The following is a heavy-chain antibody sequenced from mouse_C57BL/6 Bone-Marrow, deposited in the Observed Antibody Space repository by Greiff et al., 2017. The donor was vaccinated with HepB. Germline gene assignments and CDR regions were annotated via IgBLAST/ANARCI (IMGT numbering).Heavy chain of an antibody. J-gene: IGHJ2*01. CDR3: ARLGLYDGYPY. D-gene: IGHD2-3*01. V-gene: IGHV5-17*01. Sequence: EVKLEESGGGLVKPGGSLKLSCAASGFTFSDYGMHWVRQAPEKGLEWVAYISSGSSTIYYADTVKGRFTISRDNAKNTLFLQMTSLRSEDTAMYYCARLGLYDGYPYWGQGTTLTVSS. CDR2: ISSGSSTI. CDR1: GFTFSDYG.